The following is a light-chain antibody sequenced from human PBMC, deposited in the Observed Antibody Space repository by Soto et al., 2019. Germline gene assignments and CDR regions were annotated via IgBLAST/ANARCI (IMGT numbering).Light chain of an antibody. Sequence: NFMLPQPHSVSESPGKTVTISCTRSSGSIASNYVQWYQQRPGSAPTPVIYEDNERPSGVPDWFSGSIDSSSNSASLTISGLKTDDEADYYCQSYHSGNVVFGGGTKVTVL. J-gene: IGLJ2*01. V-gene: IGLV6-57*04. CDR2: EDN. CDR1: SGSIASNY. CDR3: QSYHSGNVV.